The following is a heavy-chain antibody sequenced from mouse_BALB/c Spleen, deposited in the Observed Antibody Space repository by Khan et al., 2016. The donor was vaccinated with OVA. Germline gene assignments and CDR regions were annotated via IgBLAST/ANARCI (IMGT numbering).Heavy chain of an antibody. Sequence: QVQLQQSGPELVKPGASVRISCKASGYTFTTYYIHWVKQRPGQGLEWIGWIYPGSFNTNYSEKFRGKATLTADKSSSTAYMQLSSLTSEDSAVCFSARDDYFLGDAMDYWGQGTSVTVSS. D-gene: IGHD2-4*01. CDR2: IYPGSFNT. J-gene: IGHJ4*01. V-gene: IGHV1S56*01. CDR3: ARDDYFLGDAMDY. CDR1: GYTFTTYY.